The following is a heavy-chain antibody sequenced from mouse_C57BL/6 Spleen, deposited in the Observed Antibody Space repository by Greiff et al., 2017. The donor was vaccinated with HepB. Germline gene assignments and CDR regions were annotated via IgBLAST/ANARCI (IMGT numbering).Heavy chain of an antibody. V-gene: IGHV1-53*01. CDR2: INPSNGGT. J-gene: IGHJ3*01. CDR3: ARSTAQATTWFAY. D-gene: IGHD3-2*02. Sequence: QVQLQQPGTELVKPGASVKLSCKASGYTFTSYWMHWVKQRPGQGLEWIGNINPSNGGTNYNEKFKSKATLTVDKSSSTAYMQLSSLTAEDSAVYYCARSTAQATTWFAYWGQGTLVTVSA. CDR1: GYTFTSYW.